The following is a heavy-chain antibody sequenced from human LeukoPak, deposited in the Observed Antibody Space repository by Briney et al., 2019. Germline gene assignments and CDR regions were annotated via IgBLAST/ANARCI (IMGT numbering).Heavy chain of an antibody. V-gene: IGHV3-21*01. Sequence: GGSLRLSCAASGFTFSSYSMNWVRQAPGKGLEWVSSISSSSSYIYYADSVKGRFTISRDNAKNSLYLQMNSLRAEDTAVYYCARVRGYCGGDCYPEHNAFDIWGQGTMVTVSS. D-gene: IGHD2-21*01. J-gene: IGHJ3*02. CDR3: ARVRGYCGGDCYPEHNAFDI. CDR2: ISSSSSYI. CDR1: GFTFSSYS.